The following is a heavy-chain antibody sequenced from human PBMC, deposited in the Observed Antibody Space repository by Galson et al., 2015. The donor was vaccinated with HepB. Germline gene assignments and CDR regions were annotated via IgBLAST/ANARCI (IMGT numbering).Heavy chain of an antibody. CDR1: GFTFSSYG. J-gene: IGHJ4*02. D-gene: IGHD3-3*01. V-gene: IGHV3-33*08. Sequence: SLRLSCAASGFTFSSYGMHWVRQAPGKGLEWVAVIWYDGSNKYYADSVKGRFTISRDNSKNTLYLQMNSLRAEDTAVYYCARENAVGGRYYDFWSGYYPFDYWGQGTLVTVSS. CDR3: ARENAVGGRYYDFWSGYYPFDY. CDR2: IWYDGSNK.